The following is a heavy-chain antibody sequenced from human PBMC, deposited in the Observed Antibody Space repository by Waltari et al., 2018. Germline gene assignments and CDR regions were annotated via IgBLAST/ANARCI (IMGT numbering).Heavy chain of an antibody. D-gene: IGHD6-19*01. J-gene: IGHJ5*02. V-gene: IGHV3-72*01. CDR2: TRNKAHSYTT. CDR1: GFTVSDQY. CDR3: ATLSSGWS. Sequence: EVQLVASGGGLVQPGGSLRLSCAGSGFTVSDQYMDWVRQAPGKGLEWVGRTRNKAHSYTTEYAASVKGRFTISRDDSKNSMYLQMNSLNTEDTAVYYCATLSSGWSWGQGTLVTVSS.